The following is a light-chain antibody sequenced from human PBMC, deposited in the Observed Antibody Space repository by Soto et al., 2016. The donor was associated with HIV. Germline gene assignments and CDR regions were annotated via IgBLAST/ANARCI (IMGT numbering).Light chain of an antibody. CDR1: NIGIKN. CDR3: QVWDAAHDLLVV. V-gene: IGLV3-21*02. J-gene: IGLJ2*01. CDR2: DNS. Sequence: SYVLTQTPSVSVAPGQTARIPCGGDNIGIKNVHWYQQMAGQAPVLVIYDNSGRPSGIPERFSGSKSGNTATLTIRRVEAGDEADYYCQVWDAAHDLLVVFGGGTKLTVL.